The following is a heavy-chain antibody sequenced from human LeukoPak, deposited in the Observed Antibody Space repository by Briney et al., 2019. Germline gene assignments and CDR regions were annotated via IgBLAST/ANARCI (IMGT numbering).Heavy chain of an antibody. D-gene: IGHD6-13*01. V-gene: IGHV1-18*01. CDR2: ISAYNGNT. J-gene: IGHJ6*03. CDR3: ARVPRAAAGTDYYYYMDV. CDR1: GYTFTGYG. Sequence: ASVKVSCKASGYTFTGYGISWVRQAPGQGLEWMGWISAYNGNTNYAQKLQGRVTMTTDTSTSTAYMELRSLRSDDTAVYYCARVPRAAAGTDYYYYMDVWGKGTTVTVSS.